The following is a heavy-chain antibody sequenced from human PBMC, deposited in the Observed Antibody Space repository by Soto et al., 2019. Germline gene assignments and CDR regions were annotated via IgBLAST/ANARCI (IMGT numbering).Heavy chain of an antibody. CDR3: ARLIAVAGLYFDY. D-gene: IGHD6-19*01. CDR1: GGSISSSSYY. CDR2: IYYSGST. Sequence: QLQLQESGPGLVKPSETLSLTCTVSGGSISSSSYYWGWIRQPPGKGLEWIGSIYYSGSTYYNPSLKSRVTISVDTSKNQFSLKLSSVTAADTAVYFCARLIAVAGLYFDYWGQGTLVTVSS. J-gene: IGHJ4*02. V-gene: IGHV4-39*01.